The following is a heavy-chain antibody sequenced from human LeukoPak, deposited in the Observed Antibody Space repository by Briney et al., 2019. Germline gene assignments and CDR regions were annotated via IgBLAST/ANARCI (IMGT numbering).Heavy chain of an antibody. J-gene: IGHJ4*02. CDR1: GGSISSSSYY. CDR2: IYYSGST. V-gene: IGHV4-39*01. Sequence: SETLSLTCTVSGGSISSSSYYWGWIRQPPGTGLEWIGSIYYSGSTYYNPSLKSRVTISVDTSKNQFSLKLSSVTAADTAVYYCARQFWSGYYSYYFDYWGQGTLVTVSS. CDR3: ARQFWSGYYSYYFDY. D-gene: IGHD3-3*01.